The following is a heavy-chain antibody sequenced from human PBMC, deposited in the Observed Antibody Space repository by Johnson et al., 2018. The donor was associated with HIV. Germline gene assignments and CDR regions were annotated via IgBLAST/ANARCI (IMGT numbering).Heavy chain of an antibody. CDR3: ARSEVTAPSPPAGAFDI. J-gene: IGHJ3*02. Sequence: EVQLVESGGGVVRPGGSLRLSCAASGFTFDDYGMSWVRQAPGKGLEWVSYISSSGSTIYYADSVNGRFTISRDNAKNSRYLQMNSLRAEDTAVYYCARSEVTAPSPPAGAFDIWGQGTMVTVSS. CDR1: GFTFDDYG. V-gene: IGHV3-48*04. D-gene: IGHD4-23*01. CDR2: ISSSGSTI.